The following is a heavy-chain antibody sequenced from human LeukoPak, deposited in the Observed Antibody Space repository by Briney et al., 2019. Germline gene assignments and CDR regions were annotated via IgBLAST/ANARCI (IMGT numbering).Heavy chain of an antibody. Sequence: GGSLRLSCAASGFTFSSYSMNWVRQAPGKGLEWVSSISSSSSYIYYADSVKGRFTISRDNAKNSLYLQMNSLRAEDTAVYYCARAIPDDDAFDIWGQGTMVTVSS. V-gene: IGHV3-21*01. CDR3: ARAIPDDDAFDI. CDR1: GFTFSSYS. J-gene: IGHJ3*02. CDR2: ISSSSSYI.